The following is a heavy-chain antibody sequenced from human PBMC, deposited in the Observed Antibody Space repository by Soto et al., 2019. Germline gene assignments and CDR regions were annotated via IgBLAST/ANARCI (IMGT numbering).Heavy chain of an antibody. CDR1: GFTFSSYG. J-gene: IGHJ5*02. CDR3: AKERRQGSNWFDP. CDR2: ISYDGSNK. V-gene: IGHV3-30*18. Sequence: GGSLRLSCAASGFTFSSYGMHWVRQAPGKGLEWVAVISYDGSNKYYADSVKGRFTISRDNSKNTLYLQMNSLRAEDTAVYYCAKERRQGSNWFDPWGQGTLVTVSS. D-gene: IGHD3-10*01.